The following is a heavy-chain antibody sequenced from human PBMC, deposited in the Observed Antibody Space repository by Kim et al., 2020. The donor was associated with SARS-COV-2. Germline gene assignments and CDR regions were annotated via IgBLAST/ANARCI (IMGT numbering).Heavy chain of an antibody. J-gene: IGHJ4*02. V-gene: IGHV4-61*01. CDR3: VQDWGRAAAG. D-gene: IGHD6-13*01. CDR2: VSYTGST. Sequence: SETLSLTWTVSGGSVSSGHYWSWNRQPPGKGLEWIGYVSYTGSTKYNPSLKSRVSISLDTSKNQFSLTLNSVTAADTAVYYCVQDWGRAAAGWGRGTLVTVSS. CDR1: GGSVSSGHY.